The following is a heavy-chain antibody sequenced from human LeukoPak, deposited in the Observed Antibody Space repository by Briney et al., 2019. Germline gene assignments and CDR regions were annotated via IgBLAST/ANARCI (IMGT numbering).Heavy chain of an antibody. CDR2: ISGGSSYI. J-gene: IGHJ6*02. Sequence: PGGSLRLSCATSGFTFSSYGMSWVRQAPGKGLEWVSSISGGSSYIYYADSVKDRFTISRDNAENSLYLQMNSLRAEDTAVYYCARGRGYSSSSTDMDVWGRGTTVTVSS. V-gene: IGHV3-21*01. CDR3: ARGRGYSSSSTDMDV. D-gene: IGHD6-6*01. CDR1: GFTFSSYG.